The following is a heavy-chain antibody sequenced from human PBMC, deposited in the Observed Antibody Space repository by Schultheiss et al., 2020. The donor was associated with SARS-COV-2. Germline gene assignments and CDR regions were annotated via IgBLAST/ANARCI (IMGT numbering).Heavy chain of an antibody. CDR3: ARKKYSSSWYFYY. J-gene: IGHJ4*02. Sequence: GGSLRLSCAASGFTFSSYAMHWVRQAPGKGLEWVAVISYDGSNKYYADSVKGRFTISRDNSKNTLYLQMNSLRAEDTAVYYCARKKYSSSWYFYYWGQGTLVTVSS. D-gene: IGHD6-13*01. V-gene: IGHV3-30-3*01. CDR2: ISYDGSNK. CDR1: GFTFSSYA.